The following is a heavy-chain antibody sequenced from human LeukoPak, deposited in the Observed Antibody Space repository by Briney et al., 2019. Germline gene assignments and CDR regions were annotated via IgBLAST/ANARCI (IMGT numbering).Heavy chain of an antibody. D-gene: IGHD4-23*01. CDR3: ARGVLGYGRNDAFDI. CDR1: GFTFSTYA. CDR2: IHSSDSYI. V-gene: IGHV3-21*01. J-gene: IGHJ3*02. Sequence: PGWSLRLSCAASGFTFSTYAMHWVRQAPGKGLEWVSSIHSSDSYINYADSVRGRFTISRDNAKSSLYLQMNSLRAEDTAVYYCARGVLGYGRNDAFDIWGQGTMVTVSS.